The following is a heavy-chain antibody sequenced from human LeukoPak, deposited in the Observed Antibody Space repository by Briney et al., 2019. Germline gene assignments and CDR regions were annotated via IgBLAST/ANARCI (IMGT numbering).Heavy chain of an antibody. J-gene: IGHJ4*02. D-gene: IGHD5-18*01. CDR1: GGSISSGDYY. CDR2: IYYSGST. Sequence: SQTLSLTCTVSGGSISSGDYYWSWIRQPPGKGLEWIGYIYYSGSTYYNPSLKSRVTISVDTSKNQFSLKLSSVTAADTAVYYCARRDTAMVNSDYWGQGTLVTVSS. CDR3: ARRDTAMVNSDY. V-gene: IGHV4-30-4*08.